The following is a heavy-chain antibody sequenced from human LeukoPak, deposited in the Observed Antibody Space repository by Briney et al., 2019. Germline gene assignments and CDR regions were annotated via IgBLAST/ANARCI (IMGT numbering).Heavy chain of an antibody. J-gene: IGHJ4*02. CDR3: ARSIKRGLFDY. V-gene: IGHV4-59*01. Sequence: ETESLTCTVSGGSIGFYYWNWIRQPPGKGLEWIGCVYYNGCSNYNPSLKSRVTISVDTSKIQFSLKLSSVTAADTAVYYCARSIKRGLFDYWGQGSLVTVSS. D-gene: IGHD3-10*01. CDR1: GGSIGFYY. CDR2: VYYNGCS.